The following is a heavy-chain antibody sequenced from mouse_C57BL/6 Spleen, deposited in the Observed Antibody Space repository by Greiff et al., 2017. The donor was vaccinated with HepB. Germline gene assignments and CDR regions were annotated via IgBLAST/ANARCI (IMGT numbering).Heavy chain of an antibody. CDR2: INPSNGGT. J-gene: IGHJ4*01. D-gene: IGHD1-1*01. CDR1: GYTFTSYW. V-gene: IGHV1-53*01. CDR3: ARSNGKDYAMDY. Sequence: QVQLQQPGTELVKPGASVKLSCKASGYTFTSYWMHWVKQRPGQGLEWIGDINPSNGGTNYNERFKSKATLTVDKSSSTAYMQLSSLTSGDSAVYYCARSNGKDYAMDYWGQGTSVTVSS.